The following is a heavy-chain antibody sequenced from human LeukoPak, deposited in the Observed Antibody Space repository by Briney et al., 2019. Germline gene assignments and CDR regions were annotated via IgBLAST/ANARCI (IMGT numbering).Heavy chain of an antibody. V-gene: IGHV1-2*04. Sequence: ASVKVSCKASGYTFTGYYMHWVRQAPGQGLEWMGWINPNSGDTNYAQKFQGWVTMTRDTSISTAYMELSRLRSDDTAVYYCARDHLIVGATTPTGNFDLWGRGTLVTVSS. CDR1: GYTFTGYY. CDR3: ARDHLIVGATTPTGNFDL. J-gene: IGHJ2*01. CDR2: INPNSGDT. D-gene: IGHD1-26*01.